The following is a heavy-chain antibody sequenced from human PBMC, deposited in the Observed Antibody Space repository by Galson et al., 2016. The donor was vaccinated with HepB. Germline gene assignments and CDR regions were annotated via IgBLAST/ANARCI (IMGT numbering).Heavy chain of an antibody. CDR3: AGDTYYDLWSGYFIDY. D-gene: IGHD3-3*01. J-gene: IGHJ4*02. Sequence: SVKVSCKASGYTFINYGISWVRQAPGQGLEWLGRISAYNGNTNYVQKLQGRVTLTTDTSTSTAYMELRSLRSEDTAVYYCAGDTYYDLWSGYFIDYWGQGTLVTVSS. CDR1: GYTFINYG. CDR2: ISAYNGNT. V-gene: IGHV1-18*01.